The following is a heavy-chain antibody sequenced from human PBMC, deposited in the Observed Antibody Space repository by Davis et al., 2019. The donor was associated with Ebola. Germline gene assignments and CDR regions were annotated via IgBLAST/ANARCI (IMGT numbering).Heavy chain of an antibody. Sequence: SDTLSLTCAVYGGSFSGYYWSCIRQPPGKGLEWIGQINHSGSTNYNPSLKSRVTISVDTSKNQFSLKLSSVTAADTAVYYCARGPFRITMVQGVIKPSPFDYWGQGTLVTVSS. CDR1: GGSFSGYY. V-gene: IGHV4-34*01. CDR3: ARGPFRITMVQGVIKPSPFDY. CDR2: INHSGST. D-gene: IGHD3-10*01. J-gene: IGHJ4*02.